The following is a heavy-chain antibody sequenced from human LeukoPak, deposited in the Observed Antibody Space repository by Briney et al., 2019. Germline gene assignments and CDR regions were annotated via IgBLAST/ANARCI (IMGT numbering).Heavy chain of an antibody. Sequence: GGSLRLSCAASGFTFSSYDMHRVRQATGKGLEWVSAIGTAGDTYYPGSVKGRFTISRENAKNSLYLQMNSLRAGDTAVYYCARGYSSSWPNDAFDIWGQGTMVTVSS. CDR3: ARGYSSSWPNDAFDI. CDR1: GFTFSSYD. J-gene: IGHJ3*02. D-gene: IGHD6-13*01. V-gene: IGHV3-13*01. CDR2: IGTAGDT.